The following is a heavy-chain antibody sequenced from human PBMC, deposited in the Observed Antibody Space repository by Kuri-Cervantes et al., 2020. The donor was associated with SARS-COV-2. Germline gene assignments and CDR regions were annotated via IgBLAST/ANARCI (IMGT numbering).Heavy chain of an antibody. CDR1: GGSISSSSYY. CDR3: ASTGFDYYYYYYMDV. V-gene: IGHV4-39*01. CDR2: IYYSGST. J-gene: IGHJ6*03. D-gene: IGHD4-17*01. Sequence: GSLRLSCTVSGGSISSSSYYWGRIRQPPGKGLEWIGSIYYSGSTYYNPSLKSRVTISVDTSKNQFSLKLSSVTAADTAVYYCASTGFDYYYYYYMDVWGKGTTVTVSS.